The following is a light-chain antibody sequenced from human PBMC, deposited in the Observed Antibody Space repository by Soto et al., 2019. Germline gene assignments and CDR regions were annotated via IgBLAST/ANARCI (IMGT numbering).Light chain of an antibody. Sequence: DIQVTQSPSSLSASVGDRVSITCRASQSITNYINWYQQKPGKAPKLLIYAASSLQSGVPSRFSGSGSGTDFTLTISSMQPEDFATYYCQQSYNTPYTFGQGTKLQIK. CDR1: QSITNY. J-gene: IGKJ2*01. V-gene: IGKV1-39*01. CDR2: AAS. CDR3: QQSYNTPYT.